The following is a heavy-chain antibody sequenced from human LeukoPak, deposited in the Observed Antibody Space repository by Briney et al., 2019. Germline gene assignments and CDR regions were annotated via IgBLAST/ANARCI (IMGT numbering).Heavy chain of an antibody. D-gene: IGHD3-10*01. V-gene: IGHV1-2*02. CDR1: GYTFTGYY. CDR2: INPNSGGT. Sequence: ASVKVSCKASGYTFTGYYMHWERQAPGQGLEWMGWINPNSGGTNYAKKFQGRVTMTRDTSISAAYMELSRLISDDTAVYYCESMGGSGTYDFDYWGQGTLVTVSS. CDR3: ESMGGSGTYDFDY. J-gene: IGHJ4*02.